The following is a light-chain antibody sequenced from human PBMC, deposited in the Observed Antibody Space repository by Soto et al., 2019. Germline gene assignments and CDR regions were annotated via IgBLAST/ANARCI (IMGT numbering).Light chain of an antibody. V-gene: IGLV2-14*01. CDR3: SSYTSTSTLVV. J-gene: IGLJ2*01. Sequence: QSVLTQPASVSGSPGQSITISCTGTSSDVGDYNFVSWLQQHPGKAPKVMIYDVSDRPSGVSNRFSGSKSGNTASLTISGLQAEDEADYYCSSYTSTSTLVVFGGGTELTVL. CDR2: DVS. CDR1: SSDVGDYNF.